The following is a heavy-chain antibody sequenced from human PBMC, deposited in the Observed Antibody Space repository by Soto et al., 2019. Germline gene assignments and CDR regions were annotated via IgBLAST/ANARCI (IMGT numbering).Heavy chain of an antibody. Sequence: GGSLRLSCAASGFTFSTYDMHWVRQATGKGLEWVSAIGSAGDTSYPASVKGRFTISRENAKNSLYLQMNSLRAGDTAVYYCARVVWGYSGYDYYFDYWGQGTQVTVSS. CDR2: IGSAGDT. CDR1: GFTFSTYD. D-gene: IGHD5-12*01. CDR3: ARVVWGYSGYDYYFDY. V-gene: IGHV3-13*01. J-gene: IGHJ4*02.